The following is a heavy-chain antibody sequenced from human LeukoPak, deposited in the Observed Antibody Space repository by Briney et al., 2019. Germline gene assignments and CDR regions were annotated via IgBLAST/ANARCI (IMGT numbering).Heavy chain of an antibody. CDR1: GGSFSGYY. J-gene: IGHJ4*02. V-gene: IGHV4-34*01. D-gene: IGHD6-6*01. Sequence: SETLSLTCAVYGGSFSGYYWSWIRQPPGKGLEWIGEINHSGSTNYNPSLKSRVTISVDTSKNQFSLKLSSVTAADTAVYYCARPKYSSSSGAYHFDYWGQGTLVTVSS. CDR3: ARPKYSSSSGAYHFDY. CDR2: INHSGST.